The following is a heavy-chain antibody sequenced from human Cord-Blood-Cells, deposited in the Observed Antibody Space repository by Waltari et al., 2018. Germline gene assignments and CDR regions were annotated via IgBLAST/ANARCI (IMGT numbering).Heavy chain of an antibody. CDR2: ISGSGGST. D-gene: IGHD6-13*01. J-gene: IGHJ4*02. V-gene: IGHV3-23*01. CDR3: AKSHLKQQLLKDFDY. CDR1: GFTFSSYA. Sequence: EVQLLESGGGLVQPGGSLRLSCAASGFTFSSYAMSWVRQAPGKGLEWVSAISGSGGSTYYADSVKGRFTISRDNSKNTLYLQMNSPRAEDTAVYYCAKSHLKQQLLKDFDYWGQGTLVTVSS.